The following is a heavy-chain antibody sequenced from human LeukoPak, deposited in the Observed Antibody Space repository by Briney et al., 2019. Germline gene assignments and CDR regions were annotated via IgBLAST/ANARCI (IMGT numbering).Heavy chain of an antibody. D-gene: IGHD3-3*02. V-gene: IGHV4-34*01. CDR1: GGSFSGYY. CDR3: ARVSGGWFDP. CDR2: INHSGST. Sequence: SETLSLTCAVYGGSFSGYYWSWIRQPPGKGLEWIGEINHSGSTNYNPSLKSRVTISVDTSKNQFSLKLSSVTAADTAAYYCARVSGGWFDPWGQGTLVTVSS. J-gene: IGHJ5*02.